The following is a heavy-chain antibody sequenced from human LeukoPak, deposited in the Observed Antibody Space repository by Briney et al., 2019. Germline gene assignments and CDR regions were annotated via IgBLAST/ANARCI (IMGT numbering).Heavy chain of an antibody. V-gene: IGHV1-18*01. Sequence: ASVKVSCKASGYTFTSYGISWVRQAPGQGLEWMGWISAYNGNTNYAQKLQGRVTMTTDTSTSTAYMELRSLRSDDTAVYYCAKDSSSWRLKRLFDAFDIWGQGTMVTVSS. CDR2: ISAYNGNT. CDR1: GYTFTSYG. CDR3: AKDSSSWRLKRLFDAFDI. D-gene: IGHD6-13*01. J-gene: IGHJ3*02.